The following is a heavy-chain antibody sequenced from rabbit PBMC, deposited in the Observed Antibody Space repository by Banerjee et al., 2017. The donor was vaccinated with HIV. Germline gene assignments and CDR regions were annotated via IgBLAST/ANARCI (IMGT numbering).Heavy chain of an antibody. D-gene: IGHD4-2*01. J-gene: IGHJ4*01. CDR2: ILGGTSGAT. CDR1: GFDFSRTG. V-gene: IGHV1S45*01. CDR3: ARDVGIDVYRFSL. Sequence: QEQLMESGGGLVQPGGSLKLSCKASGFDFSRTGVSWVRQAPGKGLEWIACILGGTSGATYYANWAKGRFTISKTSSTTVTLQMTSLTTADTATYFCARDVGIDVYRFSLWGPGTLVTVS.